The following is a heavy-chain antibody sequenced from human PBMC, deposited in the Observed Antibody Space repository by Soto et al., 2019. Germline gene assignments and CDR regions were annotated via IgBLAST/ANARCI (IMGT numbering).Heavy chain of an antibody. CDR1: GGPFSGFY. Sequence: SETLSLTCAVYGGPFSGFYWSWIRQPPGKELEWIGEIDQSVTTNYNPSLKSRVTMSVDTSKNQFSLNLRSVTAADTATYYCARFHRGPAALLDNNSGPGTQATFSS. V-gene: IGHV4-34*01. CDR2: IDQSVTT. J-gene: IGHJ4*02. D-gene: IGHD2-2*01. CDR3: ARFHRGPAALLDNN.